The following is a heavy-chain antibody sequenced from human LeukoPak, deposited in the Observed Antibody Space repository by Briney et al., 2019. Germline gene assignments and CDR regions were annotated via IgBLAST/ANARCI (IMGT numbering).Heavy chain of an antibody. J-gene: IGHJ3*01. Sequence: SETLSLTCTVAGGSISTYYWSWIRQPPGKGLEWIGYMYNSGSTNYNPSLKSRVTISIDTSKNQVSLRLSSVTAADTAVYYCARQGSGGRSFDVWGQGTMVTVSS. CDR1: GGSISTYY. CDR3: ARQGSGGRSFDV. D-gene: IGHD1-26*01. CDR2: MYNSGST. V-gene: IGHV4-59*08.